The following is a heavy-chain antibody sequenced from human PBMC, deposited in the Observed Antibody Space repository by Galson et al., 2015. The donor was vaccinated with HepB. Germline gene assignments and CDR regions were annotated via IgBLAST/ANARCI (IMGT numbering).Heavy chain of an antibody. J-gene: IGHJ6*02. V-gene: IGHV3-30*04. CDR3: ARDRVLRQLAPYYYYGMDV. CDR2: ISYDGSNK. Sequence: SLRLSCAASGFTFSSYAMHWVRQAPGKGLEWVAVISYDGSNKYYADSVKGRFTISRDNSKNTLYLQMNSLRAEDTAVYYCARDRVLRQLAPYYYYGMDVWGQGTTVTVSS. CDR1: GFTFSSYA. D-gene: IGHD6-13*01.